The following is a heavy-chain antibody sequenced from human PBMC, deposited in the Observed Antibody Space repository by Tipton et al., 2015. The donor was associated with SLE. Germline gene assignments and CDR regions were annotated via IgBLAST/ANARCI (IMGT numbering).Heavy chain of an antibody. CDR2: INHSGST. J-gene: IGHJ3*02. D-gene: IGHD5-18*01. CDR1: GGSFSGYY. Sequence: TLSLTCAVYGGSFSGYYWSWICQPPGKGLEWIGKINHSGSTNYNPSLRSRVTISVDTSKNQFSLKLSSVTAADTAVYYCAREDTPMDDAFDIWGQWTMVTVSS. CDR3: AREDTPMDDAFDI. V-gene: IGHV4-34*01.